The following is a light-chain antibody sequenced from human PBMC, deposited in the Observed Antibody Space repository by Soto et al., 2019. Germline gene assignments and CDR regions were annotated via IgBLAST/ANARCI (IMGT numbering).Light chain of an antibody. CDR1: SSNIGAGYD. CDR3: QSYDRSLSGSRV. V-gene: IGLV1-40*01. CDR2: DNS. Sequence: QSVLTQPPSVSGAPGQRVTISCTGSSSNIGAGYDVHWYQQLPGTAPKLLIYDNSNRPSGVPDRFSGSKSGTSASLAITGLQAEDEADYYCQSYDRSLSGSRVFGTGTKV. J-gene: IGLJ1*01.